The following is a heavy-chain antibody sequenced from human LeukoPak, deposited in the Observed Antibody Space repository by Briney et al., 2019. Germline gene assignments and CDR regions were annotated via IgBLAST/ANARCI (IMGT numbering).Heavy chain of an antibody. CDR1: GFTFSSYW. CDR3: ARDPLRYFDWLLGDDAFDI. V-gene: IGHV3-7*01. Sequence: GGSLRLSCAASGFTFSSYWMSWVRQAPGKGLEWVANIKQDGSEKYYVDSVKGRFTISRDNAKNSLYLQMNSLRAEDTAVYYCARDPLRYFDWLLGDDAFDIWGQGAMDTVSS. CDR2: IKQDGSEK. J-gene: IGHJ3*02. D-gene: IGHD3-9*01.